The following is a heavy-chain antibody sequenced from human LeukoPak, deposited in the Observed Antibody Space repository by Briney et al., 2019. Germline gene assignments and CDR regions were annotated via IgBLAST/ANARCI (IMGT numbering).Heavy chain of an antibody. V-gene: IGHV3-23*01. J-gene: IGHJ4*02. Sequence: PGGSLRLSCAAPGFTLSGHAISWVRQAPGKGLEWVSITVAGGSETHYADSVKGRFTISRDDSKNTVFLQMNSLRADDTGTYYCVKDFCNGGYCPLPFFDSWGQGTLVTVSS. CDR2: TVAGGSET. D-gene: IGHD2-21*01. CDR3: VKDFCNGGYCPLPFFDS. CDR1: GFTLSGHA.